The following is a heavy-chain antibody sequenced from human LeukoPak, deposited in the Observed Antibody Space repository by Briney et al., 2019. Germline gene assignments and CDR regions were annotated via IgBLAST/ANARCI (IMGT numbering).Heavy chain of an antibody. Sequence: GGSLRLSCADSGFTFSSYAMSWVRQAPGKGLEWVSAISGSGGSTYYADSVKGRFTISRDNSKNTLYLQMNSLRVEDTAVYYCAKDSRGTYDFWSGYHDYWGQGTLVTVSS. V-gene: IGHV3-23*01. J-gene: IGHJ4*02. CDR2: ISGSGGST. D-gene: IGHD3-3*01. CDR1: GFTFSSYA. CDR3: AKDSRGTYDFWSGYHDY.